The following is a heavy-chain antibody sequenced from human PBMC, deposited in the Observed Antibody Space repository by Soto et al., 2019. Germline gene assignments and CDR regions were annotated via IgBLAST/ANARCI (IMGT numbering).Heavy chain of an antibody. CDR3: ARQHYNFWSGPYTGSSYFDF. CDR2: LYPGDSGT. V-gene: IGHV5-51*01. CDR1: GYQFSDYW. D-gene: IGHD3-3*01. J-gene: IGHJ2*01. Sequence: GESLKISCQGSGYQFSDYWIGWVRQMPGKGLEWMGILYPGDSGTKYSPSFQGHVTFSVDTSISTAFLQWDSLQASDTAIYYCARQHYNFWSGPYTGSSYFDFWGRGTLVTVSS.